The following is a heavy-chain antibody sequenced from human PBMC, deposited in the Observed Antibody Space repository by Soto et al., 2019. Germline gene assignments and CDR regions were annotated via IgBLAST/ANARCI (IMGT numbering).Heavy chain of an antibody. D-gene: IGHD2-2*01. Sequence: QVQLQESGPGLVKPSQTLSLTCTVSGGSISSGDYYWSWIRQPPGKGLEWIGYIYYSGSTYYNPSLKSRVTISVDTSKNRFSLKLSSVAAADTAVYYCARDRGRGVVVEVARFDPWGQGTLVTVSS. CDR1: GGSISSGDYY. J-gene: IGHJ5*02. CDR3: ARDRGRGVVVEVARFDP. V-gene: IGHV4-30-4*01. CDR2: IYYSGST.